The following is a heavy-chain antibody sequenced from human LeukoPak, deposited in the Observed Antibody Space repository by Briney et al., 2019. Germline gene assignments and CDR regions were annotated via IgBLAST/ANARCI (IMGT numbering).Heavy chain of an antibody. CDR2: INTNTGNP. CDR1: GYTFTSYA. J-gene: IGHJ4*02. D-gene: IGHD6-19*01. CDR3: ARGSRGYSSSYYFDY. V-gene: IGHV7-4-1*02. Sequence: GASVKVSCKASGYTFTSYAVNWVRQAPGQGLEWMGWINTNTGNPTYAQGFTGRFVFSLDTSVSTAYLQISSLKAEDTAVYYCARGSRGYSSSYYFDYWGQGTLVTVSS.